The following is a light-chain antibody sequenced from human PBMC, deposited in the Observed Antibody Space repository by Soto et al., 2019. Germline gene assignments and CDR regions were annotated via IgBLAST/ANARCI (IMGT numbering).Light chain of an antibody. CDR3: QQTFSHLLS. CDR1: ESISDY. CDR2: SAS. Sequence: IQLTQSPSSLSASVGDRVTIVCRASESISDYLNWYQLKSGEAPKVLIYSASTLRGGLPSRFSGTGSGTEFTLTISSLQPEDVATYYFQQTFSHLLSFGGGTTVEIK. V-gene: IGKV1-39*01. J-gene: IGKJ4*01.